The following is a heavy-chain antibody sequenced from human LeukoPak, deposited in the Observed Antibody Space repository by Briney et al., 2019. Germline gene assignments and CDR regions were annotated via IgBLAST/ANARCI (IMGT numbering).Heavy chain of an antibody. Sequence: PSQTLSLTCAISGDSVSSNSAAWNWVRQSPSRGLEWLGRTYYRSKWYTYYAVSVKGRITINSDTSKNLFSLQLNSVTPEDTAVYYCARGWGGNIDQWGQRTLVTVSS. CDR1: GDSVSSNSAA. CDR2: TYYRSKWYT. V-gene: IGHV6-1*01. D-gene: IGHD3-16*01. J-gene: IGHJ5*02. CDR3: ARGWGGNIDQ.